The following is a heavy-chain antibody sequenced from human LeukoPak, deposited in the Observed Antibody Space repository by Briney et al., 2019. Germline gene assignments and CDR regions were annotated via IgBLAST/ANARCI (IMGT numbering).Heavy chain of an antibody. D-gene: IGHD3-22*01. V-gene: IGHV4-59*01. CDR1: GGSISSYY. Sequence: SETLSFTCTVSGGSISSYYWSWIRQPPGKGLEWLGYIYYSGSTNYNPSLKSRVTISVDTSKNQFSLKLSSVTAADTAVYYCARDLGTYYYDSSGHAFDIWGQGTMVTVSS. J-gene: IGHJ3*02. CDR3: ARDLGTYYYDSSGHAFDI. CDR2: IYYSGST.